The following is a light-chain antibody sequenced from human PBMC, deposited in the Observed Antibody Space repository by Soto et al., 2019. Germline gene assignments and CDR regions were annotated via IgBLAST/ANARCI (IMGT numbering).Light chain of an antibody. CDR2: EVN. CDR1: SSDVGAYNY. CDR3: TSHAGTINFNYI. V-gene: IGLV2-8*01. Sequence: QSVLTQPPSASGSPGQSVTISCTGTSSDVGAYNYVSWYQHHPGKAPKLMVYEVNKRPSGVPDRFSGSKSGNTASLTVSGLQAEDEDDYYCTSHAGTINFNYIFGQGTKVTV. J-gene: IGLJ1*01.